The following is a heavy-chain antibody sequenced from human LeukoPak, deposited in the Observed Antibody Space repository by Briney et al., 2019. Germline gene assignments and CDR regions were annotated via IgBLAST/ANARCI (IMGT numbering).Heavy chain of an antibody. D-gene: IGHD6-13*01. Sequence: GSLRLSCAASGFTFDDYAMHWVRQAPGKGLEWVSLISGDGGSTYYADSVKGRFTISRDNSKNSLYLQMNSLRTEDTALYYCAKEKSRRGYSSSWYFDYWGQGTLVTVSS. CDR1: GFTFDDYA. CDR2: ISGDGGST. J-gene: IGHJ4*02. V-gene: IGHV3-43*02. CDR3: AKEKSRRGYSSSWYFDY.